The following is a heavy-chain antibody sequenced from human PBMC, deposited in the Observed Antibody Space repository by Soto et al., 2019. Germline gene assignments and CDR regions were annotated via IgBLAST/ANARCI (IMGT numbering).Heavy chain of an antibody. J-gene: IGHJ4*02. CDR1: GFTFSSYA. D-gene: IGHD3-3*01. CDR2: ISGSGGST. CDR3: AQDREGITIFGVVITPYFDY. V-gene: IGHV3-23*01. Sequence: EVQLLESGGGLLQPGGSLRLSCAASGFTFSSYAMSWVRQAPGKGLEWVSAISGSGGSTYYADSVKGRFTISRDNSKNTLYLQMNSLRAEDTAVYSCAQDREGITIFGVVITPYFDYWGQGTLVTVSS.